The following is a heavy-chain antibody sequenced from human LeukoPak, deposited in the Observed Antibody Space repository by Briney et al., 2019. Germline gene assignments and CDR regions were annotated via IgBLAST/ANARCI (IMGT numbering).Heavy chain of an antibody. D-gene: IGHD3-10*01. CDR3: ARAVFTMVRGVMTQLDV. J-gene: IGHJ6*02. CDR1: GYTFTGYY. Sequence: ASVKVSCKASGYTFTGYYMHWVRQAPGQGLEWMGWINPNSGGTNYAQKFQGRVTMTRDTSISTAYMELSRLRSDDTAVYYCARAVFTMVRGVMTQLDVWGQGTTVTVSS. V-gene: IGHV1-2*02. CDR2: INPNSGGT.